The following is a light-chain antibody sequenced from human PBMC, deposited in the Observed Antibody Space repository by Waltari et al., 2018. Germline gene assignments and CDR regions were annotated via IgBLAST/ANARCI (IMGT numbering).Light chain of an antibody. CDR3: SADEVRNTWL. CDR1: RTDIGSSNY. CDR2: DVN. Sequence: QTALTQPPSVSGYPGQSVTISCTGTRTDIGSSNYVSWYQQHPDKAPKLMIYDVNKQPGGVWDRVSGAKAGNAATRTNEGVEAGEVADYYCSADEVRNTWLFGGGT. J-gene: IGLJ3*02. V-gene: IGLV2-11*01.